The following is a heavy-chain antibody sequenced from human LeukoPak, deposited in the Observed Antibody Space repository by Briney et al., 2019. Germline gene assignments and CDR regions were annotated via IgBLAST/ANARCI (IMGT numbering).Heavy chain of an antibody. D-gene: IGHD2-2*01. V-gene: IGHV3-15*01. J-gene: IGHJ4*02. CDR3: TTPYPVVPAEDY. CDR1: GFTFSNAW. Sequence: GGSLRLSCAASGFTFSNAWMSWVRQAPGKGLEWVGRIKSKTDGGTTDYAAPVKGRFTISRDDSKNTPYLQMNSLKTEDTAVYYCTTPYPVVPAEDYWGQGTLVTVSS. CDR2: IKSKTDGGTT.